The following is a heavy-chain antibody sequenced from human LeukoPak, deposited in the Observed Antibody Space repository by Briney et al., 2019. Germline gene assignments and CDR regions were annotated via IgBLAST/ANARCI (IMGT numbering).Heavy chain of an antibody. Sequence: PGGSLRLSCAASGFTFSSYSMNWVRQAPGKGLEWVSYISSSSSTIYYADSVKGRFTISRDNSKNTLYLQMNSLRAEDTAVYYCAEKGISASYWGDWYFDLWGRGTLVTVSS. D-gene: IGHD1-26*01. CDR3: AEKGISASYWGDWYFDL. CDR1: GFTFSSYS. CDR2: ISSSSSTI. V-gene: IGHV3-48*01. J-gene: IGHJ2*01.